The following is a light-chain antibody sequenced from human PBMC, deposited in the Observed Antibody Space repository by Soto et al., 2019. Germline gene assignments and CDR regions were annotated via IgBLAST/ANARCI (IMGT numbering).Light chain of an antibody. CDR3: MQARQTPPIT. Sequence: DIVMTQSPLSLPVTPGEPASISCRSSQSLLHSNGYTYLDWYLQKPGQSPQLLIYLGSNRATGVSDRFSGSGSGTDFTLKISRVEAEDVGVYYCMQARQTPPITFGQGTRLEIK. CDR1: QSLLHSNGYTY. J-gene: IGKJ5*01. V-gene: IGKV2-28*01. CDR2: LGS.